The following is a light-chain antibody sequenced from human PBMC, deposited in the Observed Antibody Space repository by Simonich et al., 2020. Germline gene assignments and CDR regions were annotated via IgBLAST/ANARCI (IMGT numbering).Light chain of an antibody. CDR1: QDISNY. CDR2: GAS. Sequence: IQMTQSPSSLSASVGDRVTITCQASQDISNYLNLYQYKPGKAPKLLIYGASNLETGVPSRFSGSGSGTDFTFTSSSLQPEDIATYYCQQYDNLPLTIGGGTKVEIK. CDR3: QQYDNLPLT. J-gene: IGKJ4*01. V-gene: IGKV1-33*01.